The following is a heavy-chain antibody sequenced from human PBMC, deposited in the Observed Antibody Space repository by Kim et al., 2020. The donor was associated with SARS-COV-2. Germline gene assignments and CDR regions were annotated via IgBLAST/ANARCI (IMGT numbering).Heavy chain of an antibody. Sequence: GGSLRLSCAASGFTFSTYAMDWVRQTPGKGLEWLSYITGDSSTIFHVDSVKGRFTISKDNAKNSLYLQMNSLRDEDTAVYYCAGDTYGQPFDYCGQGT. D-gene: IGHD3-10*01. CDR1: GFTFSTYA. V-gene: IGHV3-48*02. J-gene: IGHJ4*02. CDR3: AGDTYGQPFDY. CDR2: ITGDSSTI.